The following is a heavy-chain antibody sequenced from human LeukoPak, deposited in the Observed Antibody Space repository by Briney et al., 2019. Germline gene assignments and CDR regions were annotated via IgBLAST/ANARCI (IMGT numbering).Heavy chain of an antibody. CDR3: ARGAARRYDILTGYNNWFDP. J-gene: IGHJ5*02. Sequence: GGSLRLSCAASGFIFRNYGMNWVRQAPGKGLEWVSSISSRNTYIFYADSLKGRFTISRDNAKNSLYLQMNSLRAEDTAVYYCARGAARRYDILTGYNNWFDPWGQGTLVTVSS. CDR1: GFIFRNYG. V-gene: IGHV3-21*01. D-gene: IGHD3-9*01. CDR2: ISSRNTYI.